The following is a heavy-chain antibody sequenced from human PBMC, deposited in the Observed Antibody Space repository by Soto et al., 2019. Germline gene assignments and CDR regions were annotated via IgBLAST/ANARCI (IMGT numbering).Heavy chain of an antibody. J-gene: IGHJ5*02. CDR1: GYTFTGYY. D-gene: IGHD3-10*01. CDR3: ARGGEGGPQLVPFEP. CDR2: INPNSGGT. V-gene: IGHV1-2*04. Sequence: GASVKVSCKASGYTFTGYYMHWVRQAPGQGLEWMGWINPNSGGTNYAQKFQGWVTMTRDTSISTAYMELSRVRSDDTAVYYCARGGEGGPQLVPFEPWGQATLVTVSS.